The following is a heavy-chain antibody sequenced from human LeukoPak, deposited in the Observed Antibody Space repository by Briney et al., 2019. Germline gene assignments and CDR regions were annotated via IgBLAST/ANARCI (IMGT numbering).Heavy chain of an antibody. V-gene: IGHV4-4*02. CDR1: GGSITSSNW. Sequence: SGTLSLTCAVSGGSITSSNWWRWVRQPPGKGLEWIGEIYHSGSTNYNPSLRSRVTISVDKSKNQFSLRLNSVTAADTAVYYCTRADYFGSGRLLDYWGQGTLVTVSS. J-gene: IGHJ4*02. CDR2: IYHSGST. D-gene: IGHD3-10*01. CDR3: TRADYFGSGRLLDY.